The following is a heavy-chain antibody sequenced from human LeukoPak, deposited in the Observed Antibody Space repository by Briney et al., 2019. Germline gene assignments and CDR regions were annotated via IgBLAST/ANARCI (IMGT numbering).Heavy chain of an antibody. CDR3: ARVPVVADAFDI. D-gene: IGHD2-15*01. Sequence: GGSLRLSCAASGFTFSDYYMSWIRQAPGKGLEWVSYISSSGSTIYYVDSVKGRFTISRDNAKNSLYLQMNSLRAEDTAVYYCARVPVVADAFDIWGQGTMVTVSS. CDR1: GFTFSDYY. V-gene: IGHV3-11*01. CDR2: ISSSGSTI. J-gene: IGHJ3*02.